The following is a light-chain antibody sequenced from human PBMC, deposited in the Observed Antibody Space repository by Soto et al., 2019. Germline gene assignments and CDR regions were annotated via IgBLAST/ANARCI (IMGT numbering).Light chain of an antibody. J-gene: IGKJ1*01. V-gene: IGKV3-15*01. CDR1: QSISSN. CDR3: QQYNNWWT. Sequence: EIVLTQSPAPLSVSPGERATLSCRASQSISSNLAWSKQKPGQAPRLLIYGTSTRATGIPARFSGGGSGTEFTLTISSLQSEDSAVDDCQQYNNWWTFGQGTKVDIK. CDR2: GTS.